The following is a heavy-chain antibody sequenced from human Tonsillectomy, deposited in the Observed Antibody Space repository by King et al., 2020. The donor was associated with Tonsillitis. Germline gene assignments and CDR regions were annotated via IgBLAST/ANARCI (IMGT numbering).Heavy chain of an antibody. V-gene: IGHV3-13*01. CDR1: GFTFRSYD. CDR2: IGTAGDT. CDR3: ARVSLWRGMDV. Sequence: VQLVEFGGGLVQPGGSLRLSCAASGFTFRSYDMHWVRQATGKGLEWVSTIGTAGDTYYPGSVKGRFTISRENAKNSLYLQMNSLRAGDTAVYYCARVSLWRGMDVWGQGTAVTVSS. D-gene: IGHD2-21*01. J-gene: IGHJ6*01.